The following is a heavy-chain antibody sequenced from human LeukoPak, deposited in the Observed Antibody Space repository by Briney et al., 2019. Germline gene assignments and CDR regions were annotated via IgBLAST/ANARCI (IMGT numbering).Heavy chain of an antibody. V-gene: IGHV4-59*01. Sequence: SETLSLTCTVSGGSISSYYWSWIRQPPGRGLEWIGYIYYSGSTNYNPSLKSRVTISVDTSKNQFSLKLSSVTAADTAVYYCARTRRDIVVVPAQYYYYYYMDVWGKGTTVTVSS. J-gene: IGHJ6*03. CDR1: GGSISSYY. D-gene: IGHD2-2*01. CDR3: ARTRRDIVVVPAQYYYYYYMDV. CDR2: IYYSGST.